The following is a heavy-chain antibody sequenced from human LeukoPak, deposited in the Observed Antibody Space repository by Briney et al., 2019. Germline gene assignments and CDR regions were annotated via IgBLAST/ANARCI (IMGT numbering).Heavy chain of an antibody. Sequence: SETLSFTCTVSSGSISSSDYYWGWIRQPPGKGLEWIGSIYYSGSTYYNPSLKSRVTISVDTSKNQFSLKLSSVTAADTAVYYCARGSRNEDIVVLPSAEGAFDIWGQGTMVTVSS. CDR3: ARGSRNEDIVVLPSAEGAFDI. D-gene: IGHD2-2*01. V-gene: IGHV4-39*07. CDR2: IYYSGST. CDR1: SGSISSSDYY. J-gene: IGHJ3*02.